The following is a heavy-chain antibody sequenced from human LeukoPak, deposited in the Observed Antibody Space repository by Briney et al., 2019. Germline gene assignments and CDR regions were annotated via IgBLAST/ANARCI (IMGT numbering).Heavy chain of an antibody. D-gene: IGHD2-2*02. Sequence: ASVKVSCKVSGYTLTESSMHWVRQAPGKGLEWMGGFDPEDGETIYAQKFQGRVTMTEDTSTDTAYMELSSLRSEDTAVYYCATGYATAAIFRLGYWGQGTLVTVSS. V-gene: IGHV1-24*01. J-gene: IGHJ4*02. CDR2: FDPEDGET. CDR3: ATGYATAAIFRLGY. CDR1: GYTLTESS.